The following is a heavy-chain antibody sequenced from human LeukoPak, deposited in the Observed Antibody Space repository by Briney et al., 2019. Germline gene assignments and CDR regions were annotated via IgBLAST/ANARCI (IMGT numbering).Heavy chain of an antibody. Sequence: GGSLRLSCAASGFTFSTYAMSWVRQAPGQGLEWVSGISGSGGSTYYADSVKGRFTISRDNSKNTLYVQMNSLRGEDTAVYYCAKEQQLGRPFDYWGQGTLVAVSS. CDR2: ISGSGGST. CDR3: AKEQQLGRPFDY. CDR1: GFTFSTYA. V-gene: IGHV3-23*01. D-gene: IGHD6-6*01. J-gene: IGHJ4*02.